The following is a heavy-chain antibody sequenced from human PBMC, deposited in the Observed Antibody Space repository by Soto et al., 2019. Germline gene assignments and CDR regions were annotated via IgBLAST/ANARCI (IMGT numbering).Heavy chain of an antibody. CDR1: GYTFTSYW. CDR3: AANGYTYGYNFDH. Sequence: GESLKISCKGSGYTFTSYWITWVRQMPGKGLEWMGRIDPSDSSTNYSPSFQGHVTISTDKSVSTAHLQWSSLKVSDTAMYYCAANGYTYGYNFDHWGQGTQVTVS. D-gene: IGHD5-18*01. V-gene: IGHV5-10-1*01. CDR2: IDPSDSST. J-gene: IGHJ4*02.